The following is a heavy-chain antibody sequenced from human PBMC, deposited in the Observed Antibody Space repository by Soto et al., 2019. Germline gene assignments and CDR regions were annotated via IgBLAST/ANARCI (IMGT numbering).Heavy chain of an antibody. Sequence: GGSLRLSCAASRFTFNIYGMRWVRQAPGTGLEWVAVVSYDGTNEYYADSVKGRFTVSRDNSKNTLYLEMNSLRPEDTAVYYCARDMSMAVPGRGEYYYYYGMDFWGRGTTVTVSS. V-gene: IGHV3-30*03. D-gene: IGHD6-19*01. CDR3: ARDMSMAVPGRGEYYYYYGMDF. CDR2: VSYDGTNE. J-gene: IGHJ6*02. CDR1: RFTFNIYG.